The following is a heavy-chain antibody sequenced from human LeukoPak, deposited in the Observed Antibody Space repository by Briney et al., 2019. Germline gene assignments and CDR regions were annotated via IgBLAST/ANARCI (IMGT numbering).Heavy chain of an antibody. Sequence: GGTLRLSCAASGFTFSGFAMSWIRQAPGKGLEWVSSISRSGESTFYADSVRGRFTISRDNSKNTVSLQMESLRAEDTALYYCAKDYAVGSIDYWGQGTLVTVSS. D-gene: IGHD3-16*01. V-gene: IGHV3-23*01. CDR1: GFTFSGFA. J-gene: IGHJ4*02. CDR3: AKDYAVGSIDY. CDR2: ISRSGEST.